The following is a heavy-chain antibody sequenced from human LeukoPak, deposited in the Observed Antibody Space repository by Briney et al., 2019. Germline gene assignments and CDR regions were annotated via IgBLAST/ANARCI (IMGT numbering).Heavy chain of an antibody. J-gene: IGHJ4*02. V-gene: IGHV4-34*01. CDR1: GGSFSGYY. CDR3: SRGDCSGYYFPLFDY. CDR2: INHSGST. Sequence: SETLSLTCAVYGGSFSGYYSSWIRQPPANGLEWIGEINHSGSTNNNPSLTSRVRISVYTPQNQSSPRCGSVPAPDTAGIYFSRGDCSGYYFPLFDYWGQGTRVSVFS. D-gene: IGHD3-22*01.